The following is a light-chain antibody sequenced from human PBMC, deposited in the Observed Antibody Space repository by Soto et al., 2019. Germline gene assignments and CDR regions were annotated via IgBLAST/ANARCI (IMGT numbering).Light chain of an antibody. CDR2: EAS. Sequence: DIEMTQSPSTLSASVGDRVTITCRASQSISTWLAWYQQKPGKAPKLLIYEASSLEGGVPSRFGGSGSGTLFHITISRLHHDDFASYYWQQYNSPPLTFGGGTRLDIK. J-gene: IGKJ4*01. CDR3: QQYNSPPLT. V-gene: IGKV1-5*03. CDR1: QSISTW.